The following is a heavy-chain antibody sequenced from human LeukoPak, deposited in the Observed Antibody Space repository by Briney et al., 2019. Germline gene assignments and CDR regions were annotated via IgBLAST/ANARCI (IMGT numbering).Heavy chain of an antibody. Sequence: SSETLSLTCAVYGGSFSGYYWSWIRQPPGKGLEWIGEINHSGSTNYNPSLKSRVAISVDTSKNQFSLKLSSVTAADTAVYYCARGVGYFGYWGQGTLVTVSS. J-gene: IGHJ4*02. CDR2: INHSGST. V-gene: IGHV4-34*01. CDR3: ARGVGYFGY. CDR1: GGSFSGYY.